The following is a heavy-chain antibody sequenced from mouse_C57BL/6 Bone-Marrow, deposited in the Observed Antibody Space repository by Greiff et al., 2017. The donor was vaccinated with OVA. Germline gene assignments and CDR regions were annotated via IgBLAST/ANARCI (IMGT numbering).Heavy chain of an antibody. CDR1: GFTFSDSG. D-gene: IGHD4-1*01. V-gene: IGHV5-17*01. CDR2: ISSGSSTI. J-gene: IGHJ4*01. CDR3: AKRTVAMDY. Sequence: EVKLVESGGGLVKPGGSLKLSCAASGFTFSDSGMHWVRQAPEKGPEWVAYISSGSSTIYYADTVKGRFTISRDNAKNTLFLQMTSLRSEDTAMYYCAKRTVAMDYWGQGTSVTVSS.